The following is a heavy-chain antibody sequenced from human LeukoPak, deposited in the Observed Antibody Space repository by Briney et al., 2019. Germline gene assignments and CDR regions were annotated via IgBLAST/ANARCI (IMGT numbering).Heavy chain of an antibody. Sequence: ASVKVSCKASGYTFTGYYLHWVRQAPGQGLEWMGWINPNSGDTDYAQKFQGRVTMTSDTSISTAYMELSRLRSDDTAVFYYARDLLGEYSWGFWGQGTLVTVSS. D-gene: IGHD1-1*01. CDR3: ARDLLGEYSWGF. CDR2: INPNSGDT. CDR1: GYTFTGYY. J-gene: IGHJ4*02. V-gene: IGHV1-2*02.